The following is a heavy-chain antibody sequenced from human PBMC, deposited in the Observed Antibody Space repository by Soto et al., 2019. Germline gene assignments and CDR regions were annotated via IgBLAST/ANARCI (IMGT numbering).Heavy chain of an antibody. CDR1: GGTDSSYA. CDR3: ARVPTTVTTSYYYYGMDV. D-gene: IGHD4-4*01. CDR2: IIPIFGTA. V-gene: IGHV1-69*06. J-gene: IGHJ6*02. Sequence: SSLKRYCKASGGTDSSYAIVWLRKENRQGLEWMGGIIPIFGTANYAQKFQGRVTITADKSTSTAYMELSSLRYEDTAVYYCARVPTTVTTSYYYYGMDVWVQGTTVTGS.